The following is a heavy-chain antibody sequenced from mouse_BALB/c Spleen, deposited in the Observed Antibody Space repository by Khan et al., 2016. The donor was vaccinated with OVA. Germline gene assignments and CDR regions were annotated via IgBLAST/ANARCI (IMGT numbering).Heavy chain of an antibody. J-gene: IGHJ3*01. CDR1: GYTFTSYY. D-gene: IGHD1-1*02. Sequence: QVQLQQSGAELVKPGASVKLSCKASGYTFTSYYLYWVKQRPGQGLEWIGGINPSDGGTNFNEKFKSKATLNVDKSSNTAYIQLSSLTSYVSAVYYCARSGWAAFAYWGQGTLVTVSA. V-gene: IGHV1S81*02. CDR3: ARSGWAAFAY. CDR2: INPSDGGT.